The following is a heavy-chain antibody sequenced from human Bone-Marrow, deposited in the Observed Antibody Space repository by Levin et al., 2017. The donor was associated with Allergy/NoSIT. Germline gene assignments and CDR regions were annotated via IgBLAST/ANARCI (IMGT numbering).Heavy chain of an antibody. CDR3: AKDPMRDRYNFDMDV. Sequence: AASVKVSCTASGFTFNKYGLTWVRQAPGKGLEWVASIGGSGVDSNYADSVRGRFTITRDMNMIFLQMNSLRVEDTAIYYCAKDPMRDRYNFDMDVWGQGTSVIVSS. J-gene: IGHJ6*02. V-gene: IGHV3-23*01. CDR1: GFTFNKYG. CDR2: IGGSGVDS.